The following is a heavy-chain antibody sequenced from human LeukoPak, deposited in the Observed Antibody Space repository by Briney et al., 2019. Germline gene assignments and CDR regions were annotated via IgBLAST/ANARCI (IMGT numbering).Heavy chain of an antibody. J-gene: IGHJ4*02. V-gene: IGHV1-2*02. CDR2: INPNSGGT. Sequence: ASVKVSCKASGYTFTGYYMHWVRQAPGRGLEWMGWINPNSGGTNYAQKFQGRVTMTRDTSISTAYMELSRLRSDDTAVYYCARAGWELEGEVDYWGQGTLVTVSS. CDR3: ARAGWELEGEVDY. CDR1: GYTFTGYY. D-gene: IGHD1-26*01.